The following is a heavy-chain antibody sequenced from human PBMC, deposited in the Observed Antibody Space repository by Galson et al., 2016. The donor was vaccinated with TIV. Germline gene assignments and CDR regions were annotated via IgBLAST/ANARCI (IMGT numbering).Heavy chain of an antibody. J-gene: IGHJ4*02. V-gene: IGHV3-23*01. Sequence: SLRLSCAASGFTFSRNCMSWVRQAPGKGLEWVSAISVSGGRTYYADSVKGRFTISRDNSKNTLYLQMDRLRAEDTAVYYCARGGGYGDVYFDFWGQGSLVTVSS. CDR1: GFTFSRNC. CDR2: ISVSGGRT. CDR3: ARGGGYGDVYFDF. D-gene: IGHD4-17*01.